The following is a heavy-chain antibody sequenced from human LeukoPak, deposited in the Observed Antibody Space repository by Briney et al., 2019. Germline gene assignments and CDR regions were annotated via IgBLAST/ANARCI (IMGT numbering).Heavy chain of an antibody. Sequence: GGSLRLSCAASGFTFSNAWMSWVRQAPGKGLEWVGRIKSKTDGGTTDYAAPVKGRFTISRDDSKNTLYLQMNSLKTEDTAVYYCTTQLLWFGELLYPRFDYWGQGTLVTVSS. CDR3: TTQLLWFGELLYPRFDY. V-gene: IGHV3-15*01. J-gene: IGHJ4*02. D-gene: IGHD3-10*01. CDR2: IKSKTDGGTT. CDR1: GFTFSNAW.